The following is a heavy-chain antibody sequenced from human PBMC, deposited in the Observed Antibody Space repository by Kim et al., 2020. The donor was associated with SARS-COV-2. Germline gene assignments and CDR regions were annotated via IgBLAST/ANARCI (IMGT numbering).Heavy chain of an antibody. D-gene: IGHD3-22*01. J-gene: IGHJ4*02. CDR2: IIPIFGTA. V-gene: IGHV1-69*13. CDR3: AVCGRITMISLRESGFDY. CDR1: GGTFSSYA. Sequence: SVKVSCKASGGTFSSYAISWVRQAPGQGLEWMGGIIPIFGTANYAQKFQGRVTITADESTSTAYMELSSLRSEDTAVYYCAVCGRITMISLRESGFDYWGQGTLVTVSS.